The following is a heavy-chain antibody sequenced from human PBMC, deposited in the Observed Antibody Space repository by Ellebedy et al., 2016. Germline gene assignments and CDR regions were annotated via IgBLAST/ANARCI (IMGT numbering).Heavy chain of an antibody. CDR3: ARYLVGATADYYYYGMDV. Sequence: GESLKISXAASGFTFSDHYMDWVRQAPGKGLEWVGRTRNKANSYTTEYAASVKGRFTISRDDSKNSLYLQMNSLKTEDTAVYYCARYLVGATADYYYYGMDVWGQGTTVTVSS. D-gene: IGHD1-26*01. CDR2: TRNKANSYTT. V-gene: IGHV3-72*01. J-gene: IGHJ6*02. CDR1: GFTFSDHY.